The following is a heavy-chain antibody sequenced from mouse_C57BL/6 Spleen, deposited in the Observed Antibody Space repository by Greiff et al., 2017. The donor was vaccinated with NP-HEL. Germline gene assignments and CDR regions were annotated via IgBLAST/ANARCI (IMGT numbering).Heavy chain of an antibody. Sequence: VQLQQSGAELARPGASVKLSCKASGYTFTSYGISWVKQRTGQGLEWIGEIYPRSGNTYYNEKFKGKATLTAEKSSSTAYMELRSLTSEASAVYFCARETAQAPGFAYWGQGTLVTVSA. CDR1: GYTFTSYG. CDR3: ARETAQAPGFAY. J-gene: IGHJ3*01. V-gene: IGHV1-81*01. CDR2: IYPRSGNT. D-gene: IGHD3-2*02.